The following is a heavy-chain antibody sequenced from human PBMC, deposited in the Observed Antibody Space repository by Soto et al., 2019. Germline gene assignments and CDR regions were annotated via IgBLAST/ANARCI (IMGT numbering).Heavy chain of an antibody. CDR1: GFTFSSYG. J-gene: IGHJ6*02. CDR2: IWYDGSNK. Sequence: GGSLRLSWAASGFTFSSYGMHWVRQAPGKGLEWVAVIWYDGSNKYYADSVKGRFTISRDKSKNTLYLQMNSLRAEDTAVYYCARDRRLGYCSGGSCYPDYYYYGMDVWGRGTTVTVSS. D-gene: IGHD2-15*01. CDR3: ARDRRLGYCSGGSCYPDYYYYGMDV. V-gene: IGHV3-33*01.